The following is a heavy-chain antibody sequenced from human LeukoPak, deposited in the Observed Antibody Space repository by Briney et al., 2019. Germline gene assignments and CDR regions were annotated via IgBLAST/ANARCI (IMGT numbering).Heavy chain of an antibody. D-gene: IGHD6-19*01. Sequence: GGSLRLSCSASGFSFSRYVMSWVRQAPGKGLEWVSSISGSGHTYYADSVKGRFTVSRDNSNNTMYLQMSNLRAEDTAVYYCAKDRIALAGTCPDSWGQGTLVTVSS. CDR2: ISGSGHT. J-gene: IGHJ1*01. V-gene: IGHV3-23*01. CDR1: GFSFSRYV. CDR3: AKDRIALAGTCPDS.